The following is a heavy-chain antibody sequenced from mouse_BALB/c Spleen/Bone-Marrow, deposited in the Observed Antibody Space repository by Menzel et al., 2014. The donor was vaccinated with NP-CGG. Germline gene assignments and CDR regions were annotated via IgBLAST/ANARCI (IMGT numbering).Heavy chain of an antibody. CDR3: ARQGYYGYSDY. V-gene: IGHV4-1*02. D-gene: IGHD1-2*01. Sequence: VQLKDSGGGLVQPGGSLKLSCAASGFDFSRYWMSWVRQAPGKGLEWIGEINPDSSTINYTPSLKDKFIISRDNAKNTLYLQMSKVRSEDTALYYCARQGYYGYSDYWGQGTTLTVSS. J-gene: IGHJ2*01. CDR1: GFDFSRYW. CDR2: INPDSSTI.